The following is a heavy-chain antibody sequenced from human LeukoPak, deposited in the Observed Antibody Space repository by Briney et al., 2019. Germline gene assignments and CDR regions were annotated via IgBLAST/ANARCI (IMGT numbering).Heavy chain of an antibody. J-gene: IGHJ4*02. CDR3: ARYSGSYLYNFDY. Sequence: KPLETLSLTCTVSGGSISSSSYYWGWIRQPPGKGLEWIGSIYYSGSTYYNPSLKSRVTISVDTSKNQFSLKLSSVTAADTAMYYCARYSGSYLYNFDYWGQGTLVTVSS. CDR1: GGSISSSSYY. CDR2: IYYSGST. D-gene: IGHD1-26*01. V-gene: IGHV4-39*01.